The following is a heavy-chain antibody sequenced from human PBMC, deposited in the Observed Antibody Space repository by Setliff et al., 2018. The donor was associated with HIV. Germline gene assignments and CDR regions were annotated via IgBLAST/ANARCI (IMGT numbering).Heavy chain of an antibody. CDR1: GGSFSGYY. V-gene: IGHV4-34*01. Sequence: SETLSLTCAVYGGSFSGYYWSWIRQPPGKGLEWIGEINHSGSTNYNPSLKSRVTISVDTSKNQFSLKLSSVTAADTAVYYCASLTRITMVRGVIRYNWFDPWGQGTLGTVSS. D-gene: IGHD3-10*01. CDR3: ASLTRITMVRGVIRYNWFDP. CDR2: INHSGST. J-gene: IGHJ5*02.